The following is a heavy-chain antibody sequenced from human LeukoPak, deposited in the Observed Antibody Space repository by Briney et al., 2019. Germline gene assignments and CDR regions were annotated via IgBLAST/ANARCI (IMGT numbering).Heavy chain of an antibody. V-gene: IGHV4-34*01. D-gene: IGHD3-10*01. Sequence: SETLSLTCAVYGGSFSGYYWSWIRQPPGKGLEWIGEINHSGSTNYNPSLKSRVTISVDTSKNQFSLKLSSVTAADTAVYYCARIMVRGVIGYWDQGTLVTVSS. CDR3: ARIMVRGVIGY. CDR2: INHSGST. CDR1: GGSFSGYY. J-gene: IGHJ4*02.